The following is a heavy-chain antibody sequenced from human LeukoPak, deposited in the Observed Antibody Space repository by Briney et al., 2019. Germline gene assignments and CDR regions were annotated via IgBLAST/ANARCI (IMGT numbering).Heavy chain of an antibody. CDR1: GGSFSGYY. V-gene: IGHV4-34*01. CDR3: ARGPVDYNGSGSLDY. CDR2: INHSGST. Sequence: PSETLSLTCAVYGGSFSGYYWGWIRQPPGKGLEWIGEINHSGSTNYNPSLKSRVTISVDTSKNQFSLKLSSVTAADTAVYYCARGPVDYNGSGSLDYWGQGTLVTVSS. D-gene: IGHD3-10*01. J-gene: IGHJ4*02.